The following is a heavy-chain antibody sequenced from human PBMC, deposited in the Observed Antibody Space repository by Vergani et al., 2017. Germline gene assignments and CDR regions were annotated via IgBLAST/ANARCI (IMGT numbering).Heavy chain of an antibody. V-gene: IGHV1-69*01. Sequence: QVQLVQSGAEVKKPGSSVKVSCKASGGTFSSSAISWVRQAPGQGLEWMGGIIPIFGTANYAQKFQGRVTITADESTSTAYMELSSLRSEDTAVYYCARVPDYYDSSGYPLDAFDIWGQGTMVTVSS. CDR1: GGTFSSSA. CDR3: ARVPDYYDSSGYPLDAFDI. J-gene: IGHJ3*02. D-gene: IGHD3-22*01. CDR2: IIPIFGTA.